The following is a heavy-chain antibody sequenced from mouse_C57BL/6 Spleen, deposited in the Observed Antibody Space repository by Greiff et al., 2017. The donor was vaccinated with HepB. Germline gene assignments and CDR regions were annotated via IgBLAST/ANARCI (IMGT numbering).Heavy chain of an antibody. D-gene: IGHD2-4*01. J-gene: IGHJ3*01. Sequence: EVQLQQSGAELVRPGASVKLSCTASGFNIKDYYMHWVKQRPEQGLEWIGRIDPEDGDTEYAPKFQGKATMTADTSSNTAYLQLSSLTSEDTAVYYCTTGDYGVLFAYWGQGTLVTVSA. CDR3: TTGDYGVLFAY. V-gene: IGHV14-1*01. CDR1: GFNIKDYY. CDR2: IDPEDGDT.